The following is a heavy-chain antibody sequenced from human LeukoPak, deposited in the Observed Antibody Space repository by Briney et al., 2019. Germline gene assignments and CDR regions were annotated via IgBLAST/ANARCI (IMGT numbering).Heavy chain of an antibody. CDR2: ISAYNGNT. V-gene: IGHV1-18*01. CDR3: ARGGDSSWYYYYYGMDV. J-gene: IGHJ6*02. D-gene: IGHD6-13*01. Sequence: ASVKVSCKASGYTFTNYGITWVRQAPGQGLEWMGWISAYNGNTNYVQKFQGRVTMTTDTSTSTAYMELGSLTSDDTAVYYCARGGDSSWYYYYYGMDVWGQGTTVTVSS. CDR1: GYTFTNYG.